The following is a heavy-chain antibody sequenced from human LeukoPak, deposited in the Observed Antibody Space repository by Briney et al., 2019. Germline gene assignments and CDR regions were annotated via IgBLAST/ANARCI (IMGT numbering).Heavy chain of an antibody. CDR2: IYTSGST. CDR3: ARDLTYYYDGSGYYNLDY. D-gene: IGHD3-22*01. Sequence: SETLSLTCTVSGGSISSYYWSWIRQPPGKGLEWIGYIYTSGSTNYNPSLKSRVTISVDTSKNQFSLKLSSVTAADTAVYYCARDLTYYYDGSGYYNLDYWGQGTLVTVSS. CDR1: GGSISSYY. J-gene: IGHJ4*02. V-gene: IGHV4-4*09.